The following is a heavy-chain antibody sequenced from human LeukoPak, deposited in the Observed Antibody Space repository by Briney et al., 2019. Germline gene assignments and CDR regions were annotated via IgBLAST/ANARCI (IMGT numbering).Heavy chain of an antibody. D-gene: IGHD3-10*02. CDR1: GFTFSSHW. Sequence: PGGSLRLSCAASGFTFSSHWMGWVRQAPGKGLEWVANIKEDGSAEHYVDSVRGRFTISRDNAKSSLYLQMNSLRAEDTAVYYCARDAGYYVHDLWGQGTLVTVSS. V-gene: IGHV3-7*01. CDR3: ARDAGYYVHDL. CDR2: IKEDGSAE. J-gene: IGHJ5*02.